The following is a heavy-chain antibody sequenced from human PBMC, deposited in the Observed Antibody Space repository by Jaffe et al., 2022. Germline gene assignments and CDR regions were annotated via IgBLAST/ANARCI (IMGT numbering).Heavy chain of an antibody. J-gene: IGHJ4*02. Sequence: EVQLVESGGGLVKPGGSLRLSCAASGFTFSSYSMNWVRQTPGKGLEWVSSINPGGSSIYYADSLKGRFTLSRDNAKNSLYLQMNSLTDEDTAVYYCARHVWGSTVTTRLVDYWGQGTLVTVSS. CDR3: ARHVWGSTVTTRLVDY. V-gene: IGHV3-21*01. D-gene: IGHD4-17*01. CDR1: GFTFSSYS. CDR2: INPGGSSI.